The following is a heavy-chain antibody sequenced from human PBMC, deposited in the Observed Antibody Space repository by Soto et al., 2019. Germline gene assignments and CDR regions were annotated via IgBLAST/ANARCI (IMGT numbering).Heavy chain of an antibody. D-gene: IGHD3-10*01. CDR1: GFTFSIYA. V-gene: IGHV3-23*01. CDR3: ANKFFSGSGSYRGWFDP. J-gene: IGHJ5*02. Sequence: GSLRLSCAASGFTFSIYAMKWVRQAPGKGLEWVSIISGSGDSTYYADSVKGRFTISRGNTKNTLYLQMNSLRAEDTAVYYCANKFFSGSGSYRGWFDPWGQGTLVTVSS. CDR2: ISGSGDST.